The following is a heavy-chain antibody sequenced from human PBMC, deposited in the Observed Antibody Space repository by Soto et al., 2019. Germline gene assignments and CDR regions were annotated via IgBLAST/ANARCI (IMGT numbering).Heavy chain of an antibody. CDR3: AHSLVERFRDRFDY. J-gene: IGHJ4*02. CDR2: IYWDDDK. Sequence: QITLKESGPTLVKPTQTLTLTCTFSGFSLSTSGVGVGWIRQPPGKALEWLALIYWDDDKRYSPSLKSRLTITKDTSKNQVVLTMTTMDPVDTATYYCAHSLVERFRDRFDYWGQGTLVTVSS. V-gene: IGHV2-5*02. D-gene: IGHD3-10*01. CDR1: GFSLSTSGVG.